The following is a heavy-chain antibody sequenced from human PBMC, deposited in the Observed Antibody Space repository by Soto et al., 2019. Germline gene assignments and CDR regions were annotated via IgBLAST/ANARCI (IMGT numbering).Heavy chain of an antibody. CDR3: ASGGRRRGIVVVPAAISDY. Sequence: QVQLVQSGAEVKKPGASVKVSCKASGYTFTSYDINWVRQATGQGLEWMGWVNPNSGNTGYAQKFQGRVTMTRNTSISTAYVELSSLRSEDTAVYYCASGGRRRGIVVVPAAISDYWGQGPLVTVSS. V-gene: IGHV1-8*01. J-gene: IGHJ4*02. CDR1: GYTFTSYD. D-gene: IGHD2-2*01. CDR2: VNPNSGNT.